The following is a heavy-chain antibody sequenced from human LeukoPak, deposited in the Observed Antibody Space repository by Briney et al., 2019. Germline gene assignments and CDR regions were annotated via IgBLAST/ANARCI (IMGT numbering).Heavy chain of an antibody. V-gene: IGHV4-34*01. Sequence: SETLSLTCAVYGGSFSGYYWSWIRQPPGKGLEWIGEINHSGSTNYNPSLKSRVTISVDTSKNQFSLKLSSVTAADTAVYYCARGRYFDWFSPLTEGFDPWGQGTLVTVSS. CDR1: GGSFSGYY. D-gene: IGHD3-9*01. CDR2: INHSGST. J-gene: IGHJ5*02. CDR3: ARGRYFDWFSPLTEGFDP.